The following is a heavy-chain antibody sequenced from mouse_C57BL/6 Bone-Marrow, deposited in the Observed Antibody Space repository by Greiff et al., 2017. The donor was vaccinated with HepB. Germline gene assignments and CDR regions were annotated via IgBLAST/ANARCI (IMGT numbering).Heavy chain of an antibody. CDR1: GFSLTSYG. CDR2: IWSGGST. Sequence: QVQLKESGPGLVQPSQSLSITCTVSGFSLTSYGVHWVRQSPGKGLEWLGVIWSGGSTDYNAAFISRLSISKDNSKSQVFFKMNSLQADDTAIYYCARNWVTTVVATNYYAMGYWGQGASVTVSS. J-gene: IGHJ4*01. D-gene: IGHD1-1*01. CDR3: ARNWVTTVVATNYYAMGY. V-gene: IGHV2-2*01.